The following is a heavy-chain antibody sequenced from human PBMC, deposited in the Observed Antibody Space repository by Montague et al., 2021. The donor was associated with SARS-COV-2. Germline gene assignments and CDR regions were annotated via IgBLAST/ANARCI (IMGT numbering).Heavy chain of an antibody. CDR2: IHYSGTT. J-gene: IGHJ4*02. D-gene: IGHD6-19*01. CDR1: GGSISSSNYY. Sequence: SETLSLTCTVSGGSISSSNYYWGWIRQPPGKGLEWIGSIHYSGTTYYNPSLQSRVTISVDSSKKQFSLKLSSVTAADTAVYYCAMDTYTSGWFQQFVYWGQGNQVTVSS. CDR3: AMDTYTSGWFQQFVY. V-gene: IGHV4-39*01.